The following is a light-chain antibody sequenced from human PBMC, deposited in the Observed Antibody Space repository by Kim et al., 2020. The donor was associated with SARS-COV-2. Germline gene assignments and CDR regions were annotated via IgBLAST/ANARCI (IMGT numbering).Light chain of an antibody. CDR1: SGHIGYI. CDR2: LEGSGNY. J-gene: IGLJ1*01. V-gene: IGLV4-60*03. CDR3: ETWDNKIHV. Sequence: QPVLTQSSSASASLGSSVKLTCTLSSGHIGYIIAWHQQQPGKAPRYLMKLEGSGNYNKGSGVPNRFSGSSSGADRYLTISNLQSEDEADYYCETWDNKIHVFGTGTKVTVL.